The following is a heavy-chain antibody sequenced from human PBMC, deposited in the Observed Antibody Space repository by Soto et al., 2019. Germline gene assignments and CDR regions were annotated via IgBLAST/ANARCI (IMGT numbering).Heavy chain of an antibody. D-gene: IGHD3-22*01. J-gene: IGHJ4*02. V-gene: IGHV3-30*18. CDR3: ANPDSSGENFDY. CDR2: ISYDGSNK. Sequence: GGSLRLSCAASGFTFSSYGMHWVRQAPGKGLEWVAVISYDGSNKYYADSVKGRFTISRDNSKNTLYLQMNSLRAEDTAVYYCANPDSSGENFDYWGQGTLVTVSS. CDR1: GFTFSSYG.